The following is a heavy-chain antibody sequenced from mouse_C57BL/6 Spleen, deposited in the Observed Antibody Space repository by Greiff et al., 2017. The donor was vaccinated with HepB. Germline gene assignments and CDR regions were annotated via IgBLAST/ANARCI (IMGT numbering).Heavy chain of an antibody. CDR2: IYPRSGNT. CDR1: GYTFTSYG. CDR3: ARHQFAY. V-gene: IGHV1-81*01. Sequence: VKLVESGAELARPGASVKLSCKASGYTFTSYGISWVKQRTGQGLEWIGEIYPRSGNTYYNEKFKGKATLTADKSSSTAYMELRSLTSEDSAVYFCARHQFAYWGQGTLVTVSA. J-gene: IGHJ3*01.